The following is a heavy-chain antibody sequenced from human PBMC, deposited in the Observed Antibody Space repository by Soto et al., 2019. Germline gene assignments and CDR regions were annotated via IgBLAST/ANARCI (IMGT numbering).Heavy chain of an antibody. CDR1: GFTVRSNY. CDR3: ARVSSPFGY. Sequence: EVQLVETGGGLIQPGGSLRLSCAVSGFTVRSNYMSWVRQAPGKGLEWVSIIYSSGNTYYADSVKGRFTMSRDTSNNPVFLKMSSLRAEDTAVYYCARVSSPFGYWGQGPLVTVPS. V-gene: IGHV3-53*02. D-gene: IGHD3-16*01. CDR2: IYSSGNT. J-gene: IGHJ4*02.